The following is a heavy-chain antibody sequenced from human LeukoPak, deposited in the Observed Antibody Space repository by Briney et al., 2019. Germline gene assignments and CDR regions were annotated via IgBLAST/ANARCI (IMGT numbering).Heavy chain of an antibody. CDR1: GFSFDLYA. Sequence: GSLRLSCAASGFSFDLYAMNWVRRAPGKGLEWVSAISGSGDNTYYADSVKGRFTISRDNSQNTLFLQMNSLRAEDTAVYYCAGFYYYGSGRNFDYWGQGILVTVSS. J-gene: IGHJ4*02. V-gene: IGHV3-23*01. CDR2: ISGSGDNT. CDR3: AGFYYYGSGRNFDY. D-gene: IGHD3-10*01.